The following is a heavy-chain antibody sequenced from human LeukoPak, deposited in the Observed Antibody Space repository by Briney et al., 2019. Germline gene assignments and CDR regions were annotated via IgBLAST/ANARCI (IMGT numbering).Heavy chain of an antibody. CDR1: GFTFSSYD. V-gene: IGHV3-13*01. Sequence: PGGSLRLSCAASGFTFSSYDMHWVRQATGKGLEWVPAIGTAGDTYYPGSVKGRFTISRENAKNSLYLQMNSLRAGDTAVYYCARASRIGAFDIWGQGTMVTVSS. J-gene: IGHJ3*02. CDR3: ARASRIGAFDI. CDR2: IGTAGDT.